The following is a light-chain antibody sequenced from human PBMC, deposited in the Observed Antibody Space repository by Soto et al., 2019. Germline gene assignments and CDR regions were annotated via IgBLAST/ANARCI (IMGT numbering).Light chain of an antibody. J-gene: IGKJ1*01. CDR2: GAS. V-gene: IGKV3-15*01. CDR3: QQYNTWPPWT. Sequence: EIVLTQSPATLSVSPGERATLSCRASQIVSSNLAWYQQKTGQAPRLLIYGASTRVNGIPARFSGSGSGTEFTLTISSLQSEDFAVYYCQQYNTWPPWTFGQGTKVDI. CDR1: QIVSSN.